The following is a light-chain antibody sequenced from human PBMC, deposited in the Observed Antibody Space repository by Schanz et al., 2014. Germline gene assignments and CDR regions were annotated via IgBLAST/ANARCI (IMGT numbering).Light chain of an antibody. CDR1: QDIRNH. CDR3: QQSYSTPT. J-gene: IGKJ4*01. Sequence: AIQMTQSPSSLSASVGDRVTITCRTSQDIRNHLGWYQKKPGKAPTLLISSASTLQSGVPSRFSGSGSGTDFTLSISSLQPEDFATYYCQQSYSTPTFGGGTKVEIK. V-gene: IGKV1-6*01. CDR2: SAS.